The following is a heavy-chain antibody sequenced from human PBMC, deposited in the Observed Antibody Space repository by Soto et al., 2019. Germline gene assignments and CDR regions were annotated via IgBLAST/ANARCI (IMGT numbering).Heavy chain of an antibody. CDR2: IHYGGVT. V-gene: IGHV4-59*01. CDR3: ARDRAEGSSSTPAGGMDV. D-gene: IGHD6-6*01. CDR1: GGSIRTYY. J-gene: IGHJ6*02. Sequence: ETLSLTCSVSGGSIRTYYWNWIRRPPGGGLEWIAYIHYGGVTNYSPSLRGRVSISIDRSNNEFSLKVSSVTAADTAVYYCARDRAEGSSSTPAGGMDVWGPGTTVTV.